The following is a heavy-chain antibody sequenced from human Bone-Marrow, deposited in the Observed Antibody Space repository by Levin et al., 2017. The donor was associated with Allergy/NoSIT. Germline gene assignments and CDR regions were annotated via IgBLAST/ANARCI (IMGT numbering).Heavy chain of an antibody. CDR1: GFIFSSYG. D-gene: IGHD3-22*01. J-gene: IGHJ4*02. CDR2: IWYDGTNE. Sequence: GGSLRLSCKTSGFIFSSYGMHWVRQAPGQGLEWVAYIWYDGTNEFYADSVKGRFSISRDNSQNTLYLQMSSLRVEDTAVYYCARDGNYYDSNTGFGFWGQGTLVTVSS. CDR3: ARDGNYYDSNTGFGF. V-gene: IGHV3-33*01.